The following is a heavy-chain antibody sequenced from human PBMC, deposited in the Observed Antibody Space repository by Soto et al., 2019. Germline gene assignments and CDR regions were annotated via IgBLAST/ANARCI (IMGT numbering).Heavy chain of an antibody. V-gene: IGHV1-18*01. Sequence: QVQLVQSGAEVREPGASVKDSCKASGYTFTNYGVSWVRQAPGQGLEGMGWIGGYKGNTNYAQKLQGRFTLTTGTSTSTAYMELRSLISDDTAGYYCAPHTLDTGMPSGYWVQGTLVTVSS. CDR3: APHTLDTGMPSGY. D-gene: IGHD5-18*01. J-gene: IGHJ4*02. CDR2: IGGYKGNT. CDR1: GYTFTNYG.